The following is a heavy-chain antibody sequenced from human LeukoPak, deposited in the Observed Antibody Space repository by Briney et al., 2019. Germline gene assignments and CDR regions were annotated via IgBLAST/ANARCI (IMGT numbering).Heavy chain of an antibody. CDR1: GFTFSSYS. J-gene: IGHJ4*02. D-gene: IGHD1-20*01. V-gene: IGHV3-7*01. CDR2: IKQDGSEK. CDR3: ARDSPSNWNDETVDY. Sequence: GGSLRLSCAASGFTFSSYSMSWVRQAPGKGLEWVANIKQDGSEKYYVDSVKGRFTISRDNAKNSLYLQMNSLRAEDTAVYYCARDSPSNWNDETVDYWGQGTLVTVSS.